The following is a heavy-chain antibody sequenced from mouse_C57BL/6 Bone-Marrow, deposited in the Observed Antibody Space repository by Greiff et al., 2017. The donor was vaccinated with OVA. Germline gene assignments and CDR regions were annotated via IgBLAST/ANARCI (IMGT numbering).Heavy chain of an antibody. CDR1: GFTFSDYY. Sequence: EVMLVESEGGLVQPGSSMKLSCTASGFTFSDYYMAWVRQVPEKGLEWVANINYDGSSTYYLDSLKSRFIISRDNAKNMLYLQKSSLKSEDTATYYCARDLWYFDVWGTGTTVTVSS. CDR2: INYDGSST. V-gene: IGHV5-16*01. J-gene: IGHJ1*03. CDR3: ARDLWYFDV.